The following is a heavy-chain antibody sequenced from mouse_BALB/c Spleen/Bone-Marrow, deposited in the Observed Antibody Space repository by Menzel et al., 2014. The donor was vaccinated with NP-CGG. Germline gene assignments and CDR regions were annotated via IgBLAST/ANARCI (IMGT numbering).Heavy chain of an antibody. CDR1: GFTFTDYY. D-gene: IGHD1-1*01. Sequence: EVQGVESGGGLVQPGGSPRLSCATSGFTFTDYYMNWVRQPPGKALEWLVFIRNKAYGYTTEYSASVKGRFTISRDNSQNILYLQMNTLRAEDSATYYCARDMGGLLFDSWGQGTTLSVSS. CDR3: ARDMGGLLFDS. V-gene: IGHV7-3*02. J-gene: IGHJ2*01. CDR2: IRNKAYGYTT.